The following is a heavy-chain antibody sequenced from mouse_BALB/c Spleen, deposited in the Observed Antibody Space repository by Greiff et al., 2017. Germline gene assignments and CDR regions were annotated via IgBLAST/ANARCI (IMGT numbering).Heavy chain of an antibody. CDR2: ISSGSSTI. J-gene: IGHJ2*01. CDR1: GFTFSSFG. CDR3: ARYGYDVDYFDY. Sequence: EVMLVESGGGLVQPGGSRKLSCAASGFTFSSFGMHWVRQAPEKGLEWVAYISSGSSTIYYADTVKGRFTISRDNPKNTLFLQMTSLRSEDTAMYYCARYGYDVDYFDYWGQGTTLTVAS. D-gene: IGHD2-2*01. V-gene: IGHV5-17*02.